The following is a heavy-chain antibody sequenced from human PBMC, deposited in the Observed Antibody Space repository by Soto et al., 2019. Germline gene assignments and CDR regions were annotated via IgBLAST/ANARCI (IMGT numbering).Heavy chain of an antibody. J-gene: IGHJ6*02. CDR1: GGTFSSYA. V-gene: IGHV1-69*01. CDR2: IIPIFGTA. Sequence: QVQLVQSGAEVKKPGSSVKVSCKASGGTFSSYAISWVRQAPGQGLEWMGGIIPIFGTANYAQKFQGRVTITADESTSTAYMELSSLRSEVTALYYCARDLRATRCMDVWGQGTTVTVSS. CDR3: ARDLRATRCMDV.